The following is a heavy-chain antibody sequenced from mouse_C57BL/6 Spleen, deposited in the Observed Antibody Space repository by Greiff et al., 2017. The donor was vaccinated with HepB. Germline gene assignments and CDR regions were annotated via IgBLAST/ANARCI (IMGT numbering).Heavy chain of an antibody. CDR3: ARGGYSLYYFDY. D-gene: IGHD2-12*01. CDR1: GYSITSGYD. J-gene: IGHJ2*01. V-gene: IGHV3-1*01. Sequence: VQLKESGPGMVKPSQSLSLTCTVTGYSITSGYDWHWIRHFPGNKLEWMGYISYSGSTNYNPSLKSRISITHDTSKNHFFLKLNSVTTEDTATYYCARGGYSLYYFDYWGQGTTLTVSS. CDR2: ISYSGST.